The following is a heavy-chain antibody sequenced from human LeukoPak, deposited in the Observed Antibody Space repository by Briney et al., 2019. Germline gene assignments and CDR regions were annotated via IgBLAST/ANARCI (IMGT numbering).Heavy chain of an antibody. CDR1: GFTFSKYS. J-gene: IGHJ4*02. Sequence: GGSLRLSCAASGFTFSKYSMSWVRQAPGKGLEWVSGISATAGSTYHADSVKGRFTISRDDSQNTLFLQMNSLRAEDTAVYYCAKRAPLERGCTYGGVFDYWGQGTLVTVSS. CDR3: AKRAPLERGCTYGGVFDY. V-gene: IGHV3-23*01. CDR2: ISATAGST. D-gene: IGHD5-18*01.